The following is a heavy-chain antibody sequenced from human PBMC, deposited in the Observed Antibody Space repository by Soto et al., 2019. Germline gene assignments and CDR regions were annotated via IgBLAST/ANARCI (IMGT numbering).Heavy chain of an antibody. D-gene: IGHD2-2*02. CDR2: IYPGDSDT. Sequence: GESLKISCKGSGYSFISYWIGWVRQMPGKGLEWMGIIYPGDSDTRYSPSFQGQVTISADKSISTAYLQWSSLKASDTAMYYCARLGCSSTSCYKNHYYYYYGMDVWGQGTTVTVSS. J-gene: IGHJ6*02. CDR3: ARLGCSSTSCYKNHYYYYYGMDV. CDR1: GYSFISYW. V-gene: IGHV5-51*01.